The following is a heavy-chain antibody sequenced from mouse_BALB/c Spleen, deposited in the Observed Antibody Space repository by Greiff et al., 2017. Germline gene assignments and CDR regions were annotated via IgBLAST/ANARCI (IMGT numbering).Heavy chain of an antibody. Sequence: VQLQQSGAELVRPGSSVKISCKASGYAFSSYWMNWVKQRPGQGLEWIGQIYPGDGDTNYNGKFKGKATLTADKSSSTAYMQLSSLTSEDSAVYFCAREGANWDGFAYWGQGTLVTVSA. V-gene: IGHV1-80*01. J-gene: IGHJ3*01. CDR1: GYAFSSYW. CDR2: IYPGDGDT. CDR3: AREGANWDGFAY. D-gene: IGHD4-1*01.